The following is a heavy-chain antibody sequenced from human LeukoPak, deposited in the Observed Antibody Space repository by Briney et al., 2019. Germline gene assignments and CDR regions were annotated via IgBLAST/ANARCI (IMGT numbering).Heavy chain of an antibody. CDR1: DDSITMYY. D-gene: IGHD1-1*01. CDR2: VDHTGST. J-gene: IGHJ6*03. Sequence: SETLSLTCSVSDDSITMYYWTWIRQPPGKGLEWIGYVDHTGSTNFNPSLNGRVSISRDTTKNLFSLRLRSVTAADTAVYFCARGRVSSSTWYSTYYYYFCMDVWGKGTTVTVSS. V-gene: IGHV4-59*01. CDR3: ARGRVSSSTWYSTYYYYFCMDV.